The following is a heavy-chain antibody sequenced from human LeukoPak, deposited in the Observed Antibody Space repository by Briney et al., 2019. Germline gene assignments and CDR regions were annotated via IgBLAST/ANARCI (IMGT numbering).Heavy chain of an antibody. CDR2: ISSSSTI. Sequence: GSLRLFCAASGFTFSSYSMNWVRQAPGEGLEWVSYISSSSTIYYADSVKGRFTISRDNAKNSLYLQMNSLRAEDTAVYYCARVLHKRNYDSTTYYGYWGQGTLVTVSS. J-gene: IGHJ4*02. CDR3: ARVLHKRNYDSTTYYGY. D-gene: IGHD3-22*01. CDR1: GFTFSSYS. V-gene: IGHV3-48*01.